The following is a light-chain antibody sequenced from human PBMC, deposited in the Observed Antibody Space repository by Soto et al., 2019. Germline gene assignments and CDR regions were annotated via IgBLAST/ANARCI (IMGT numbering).Light chain of an antibody. CDR2: AVS. Sequence: DIQMTQSPSSLSASVGDIVTITCRSSQSIFNYLDWYQQEPGKAPVVLIYAVSSLQIGVPSRFAGSGSGTDFTLTITDLRPEDSATYYCQQTYSELVYTFGRGTKVDIK. J-gene: IGKJ2*01. CDR1: QSIFNY. V-gene: IGKV1-39*01. CDR3: QQTYSELVYT.